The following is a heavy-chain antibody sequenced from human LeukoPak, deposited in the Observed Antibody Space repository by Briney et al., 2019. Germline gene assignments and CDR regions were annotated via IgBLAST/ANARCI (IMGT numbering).Heavy chain of an antibody. Sequence: GGSLRLSCAASDFIFGNYWMSWVRQAPGEGPEWVASIKQDGSEKNYVDSVKGRFTISRDNAKNSLYLQLKSLRVEDTAVYYCLRGDRRDYWGQGTLVTVSS. CDR1: DFIFGNYW. J-gene: IGHJ4*02. V-gene: IGHV3-7*01. CDR2: IKQDGSEK. CDR3: LRGDRRDY.